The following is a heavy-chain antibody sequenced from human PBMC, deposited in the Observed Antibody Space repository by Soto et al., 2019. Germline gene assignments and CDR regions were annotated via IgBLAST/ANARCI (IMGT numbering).Heavy chain of an antibody. V-gene: IGHV1-8*01. J-gene: IGHJ5*02. CDR3: ARGKVIVVVTAPPYNWFDP. Sequence: QVQLVQSGAEVKKPGASVKVSCKASGYTFTSYDINWVRQATGQGLEWMGWMNPNSGNTGYAQKFQGRVTMTRNTSISTAYMELSSLRSEDTAVYYCARGKVIVVVTAPPYNWFDPWGQGTLVTVSS. D-gene: IGHD2-21*02. CDR1: GYTFTSYD. CDR2: MNPNSGNT.